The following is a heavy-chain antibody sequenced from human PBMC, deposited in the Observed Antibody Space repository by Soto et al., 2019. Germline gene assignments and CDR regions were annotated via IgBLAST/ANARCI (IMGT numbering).Heavy chain of an antibody. J-gene: IGHJ6*02. D-gene: IGHD3-22*01. CDR2: IWYDGSNK. V-gene: IGHV3-33*01. CDR3: ARDHYYYDSSGYYYNTGYYGMDV. Sequence: GGSLRLSCAASGFTFSSYGMHWVRQAPGKGLEWVAVIWYDGSNKYYADSVKGRFTISRDNSKNTLYLQMNSLRAEDTAVYYCARDHYYYDSSGYYYNTGYYGMDVWGQGTTVTVSS. CDR1: GFTFSSYG.